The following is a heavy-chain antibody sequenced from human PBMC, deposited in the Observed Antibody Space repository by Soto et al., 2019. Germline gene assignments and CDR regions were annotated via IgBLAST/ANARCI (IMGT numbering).Heavy chain of an antibody. CDR2: ISGSGGST. CDR3: AKDLPYGSGSSPDYYFDY. Sequence: QPGGSLRLSCAASGFTFSSYAMSWVRQAPGKGLEWVSAISGSGGSTYYADSVKGRFTISRDNSKNTLYLQMNSLRAEDTAVYYYAKDLPYGSGSSPDYYFDYWGQGTLVTVSS. D-gene: IGHD3-10*01. J-gene: IGHJ4*02. CDR1: GFTFSSYA. V-gene: IGHV3-23*01.